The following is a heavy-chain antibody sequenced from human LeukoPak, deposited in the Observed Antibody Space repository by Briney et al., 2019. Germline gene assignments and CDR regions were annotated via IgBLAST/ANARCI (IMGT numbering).Heavy chain of an antibody. CDR2: ISVYNGNT. V-gene: IGHV1-18*01. D-gene: IGHD6-13*01. CDR1: GYMFTSYG. CDR3: SRDHSSSGQLFDY. J-gene: IGHJ4*02. Sequence: ASVKVSCKASGYMFTSYGISWVRQAPGQGLEWMGWISVYNGNTNYAQKLQGRVTMTTDTTTSTAYMELRNLRSDDTAVYYCSRDHSSSGQLFDYWGQGTLVTVSS.